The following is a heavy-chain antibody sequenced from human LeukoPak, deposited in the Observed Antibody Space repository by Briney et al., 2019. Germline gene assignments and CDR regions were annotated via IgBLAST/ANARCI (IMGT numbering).Heavy chain of an antibody. V-gene: IGHV1-8*03. CDR3: ARWMGGSTGDPYYNYYMDV. D-gene: IGHD1-26*01. Sequence: ASVKVSCKASGYTFSSSDISWVRQATGQGLEWMGWMNPNNGNTYFTQKFQGRVTVSRNTSITTAYMELSSLRSEDTAVYYCARWMGGSTGDPYYNYYMDVWGTGTTVTVSS. J-gene: IGHJ6*03. CDR2: MNPNNGNT. CDR1: GYTFSSSD.